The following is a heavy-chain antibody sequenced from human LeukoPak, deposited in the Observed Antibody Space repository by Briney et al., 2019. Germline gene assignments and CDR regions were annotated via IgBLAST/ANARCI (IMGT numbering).Heavy chain of an antibody. CDR2: IYYSGGT. CDR1: GGSISSSSYY. J-gene: IGHJ4*02. V-gene: IGHV4-39*01. CDR3: ARVKRYYDSSGYYDY. Sequence: SETLSLTCTVSGGSISSSSYYWGWIRQPPGKGLEWIGSIYYSGGTYYNPSPKSRVTISVDTSKNQFSLKLSSVTAADTAVYYCARVKRYYDSSGYYDYWGQGTLVTVSS. D-gene: IGHD3-22*01.